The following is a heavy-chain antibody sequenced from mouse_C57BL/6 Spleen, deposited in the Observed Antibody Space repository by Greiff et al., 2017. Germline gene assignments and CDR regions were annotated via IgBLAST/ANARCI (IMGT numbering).Heavy chain of an antibody. Sequence: VQLKESGPELVKPGASVKISCKASGYAFSSYWMNWVKQRPGKGLEWIGRIYPGGGNTNYNEKFKGKATLTADKSSSTAYMQLSSLTSEDSAVYICAREWHYAMDYWGQGTSVTVSS. CDR2: IYPGGGNT. V-gene: IGHV1-82*01. CDR1: GYAFSSYW. J-gene: IGHJ4*01. D-gene: IGHD1-3*01. CDR3: AREWHYAMDY.